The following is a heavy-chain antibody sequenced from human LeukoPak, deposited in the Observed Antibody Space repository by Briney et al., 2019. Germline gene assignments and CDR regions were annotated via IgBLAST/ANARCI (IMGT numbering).Heavy chain of an antibody. CDR2: ISDSGGST. CDR3: ARSLSSRITMVRGVISVDPTVYYYYGMDV. J-gene: IGHJ6*02. V-gene: IGHV3-23*01. D-gene: IGHD3-10*01. Sequence: PGGSLRLSCAVSGITLSNYGMSWVRQAPGKGLEWVAGISDSGGSTNYADSVKGRFTISRDNPKNTLYLQMNSLRAEDTAVYYCARSLSSRITMVRGVISVDPTVYYYYGMDVWGQGTTVTVSS. CDR1: GITLSNYG.